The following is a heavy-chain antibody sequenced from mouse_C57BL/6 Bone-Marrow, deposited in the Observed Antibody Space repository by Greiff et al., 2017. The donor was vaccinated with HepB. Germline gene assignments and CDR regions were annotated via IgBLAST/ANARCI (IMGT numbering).Heavy chain of an antibody. CDR1: GYTFTDYY. V-gene: IGHV1-76*01. Sequence: QVQLKESGAELVRPGASVKLSCKASGYTFTDYYINWVKQRPGQGLEWIARIYPGSGNTYYNEKFKGKATLTAEKSSSTAYMQLSSLTSEDSAVYFCARGDYYGSSYPYWYFDVWGTGTTVTVSS. CDR3: ARGDYYGSSYPYWYFDV. D-gene: IGHD1-1*01. J-gene: IGHJ1*03. CDR2: IYPGSGNT.